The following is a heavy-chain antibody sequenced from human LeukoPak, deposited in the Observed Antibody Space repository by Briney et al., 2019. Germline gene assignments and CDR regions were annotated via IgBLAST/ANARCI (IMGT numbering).Heavy chain of an antibody. D-gene: IGHD3-16*01. Sequence: GGSLRLSCAASGFTVSSNYMSWVRQAPGKGLEWVSVIYSGGGTYYADSVKGRFTISRDNSKNTLYLQMNSLRAEDTAAYYCARGSSKASLGYDYWGQGTLVTVSS. V-gene: IGHV3-66*01. CDR2: IYSGGGT. J-gene: IGHJ4*02. CDR1: GFTVSSNY. CDR3: ARGSSKASLGYDY.